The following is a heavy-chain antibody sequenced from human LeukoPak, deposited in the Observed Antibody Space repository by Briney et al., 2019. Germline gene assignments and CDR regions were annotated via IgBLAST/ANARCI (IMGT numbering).Heavy chain of an antibody. CDR1: GGSISSYY. Sequence: PSETLSLTCTVSGGSISSYYWSWIRQPPGKGLEWIGYIYYSGSTNYNPSLKSRVTISVDTSKNQFSLKLSSVTAADTAVYYCAREEGVDTALFDYWGQGTLVTVSS. CDR3: AREEGVDTALFDY. J-gene: IGHJ4*02. CDR2: IYYSGST. V-gene: IGHV4-59*01. D-gene: IGHD5-18*01.